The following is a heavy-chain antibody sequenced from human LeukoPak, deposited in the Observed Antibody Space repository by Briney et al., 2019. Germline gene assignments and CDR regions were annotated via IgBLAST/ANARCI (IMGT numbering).Heavy chain of an antibody. CDR3: AKATEKFYDSRNDY. J-gene: IGHJ4*02. CDR1: GFTFDDYA. CDR2: ISWNSGSR. D-gene: IGHD3-22*01. Sequence: PGRSLRPSCAASGFTFDDYAMHWVRQAPGKGLEWVSGISWNSGSRGYADSVKGRFTISRDNAKNSLYLQMNSLRPEDTALYYCAKATEKFYDSRNDYWGQGTLVTVSS. V-gene: IGHV3-9*01.